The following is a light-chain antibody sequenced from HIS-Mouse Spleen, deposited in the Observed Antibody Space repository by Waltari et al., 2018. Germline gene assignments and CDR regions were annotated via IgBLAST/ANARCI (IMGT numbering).Light chain of an antibody. CDR2: QDS. V-gene: IGLV3-1*01. J-gene: IGLJ2*01. CDR1: NLGDKY. Sequence: SYELTQPPSVSVSPGPTASITCPGDNLGDKYACWYQQKPGQSPVLVIYQDSTRPSGIPERFSGSNSGNTATLTISGTQAMDEADYYCQAWDSSTVVFGGGTKLTVL. CDR3: QAWDSSTVV.